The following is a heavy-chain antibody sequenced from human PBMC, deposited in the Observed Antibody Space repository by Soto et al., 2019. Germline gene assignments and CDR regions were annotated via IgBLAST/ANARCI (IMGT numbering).Heavy chain of an antibody. CDR1: GFTFRSYA. Sequence: QVQLVESGGGVVQPGRSLRLSCAASGFTFRSYAMHWVRQTTGKGLEWVAYISYDGKKTYYADSVKGRFTISRDNYQNTLFLQMSSLQFEDTSVYSCVRGDGSGSFLLDYWGRGTLVTVPS. CDR2: ISYDGKKT. V-gene: IGHV3-30*03. J-gene: IGHJ4*02. D-gene: IGHD3-10*01. CDR3: VRGDGSGSFLLDY.